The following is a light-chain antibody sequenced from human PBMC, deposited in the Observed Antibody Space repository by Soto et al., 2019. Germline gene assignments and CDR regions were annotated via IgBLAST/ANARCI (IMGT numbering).Light chain of an antibody. CDR3: QKFNAVPP. CDR1: QAINNY. V-gene: IGKV1-27*01. CDR2: AAS. Sequence: DIQMTQSPSSLSASVGDRVTITCRASQAINNYLAWYQQKPGKVPTLLISAASTLQSGVPSRFSGSGSGTDFTLTISSLQPEDVATYYCQKFNAVPPFGGGTNVEI. J-gene: IGKJ4*01.